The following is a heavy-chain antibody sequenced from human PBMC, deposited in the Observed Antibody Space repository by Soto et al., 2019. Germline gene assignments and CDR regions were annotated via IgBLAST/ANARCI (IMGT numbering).Heavy chain of an antibody. Sequence: GGSLRLSCAASGFTFSSYGMHWVRQAPGKGLEWVAVISYDGSNKYYADSVKGRFTISRDNSKNTLYLQMNSLRAEDTAVYYCAKAGRWEIRVHYWGQGTLVTVS. CDR1: GFTFSSYG. CDR3: AKAGRWEIRVHY. D-gene: IGHD1-26*01. J-gene: IGHJ4*02. V-gene: IGHV3-30*18. CDR2: ISYDGSNK.